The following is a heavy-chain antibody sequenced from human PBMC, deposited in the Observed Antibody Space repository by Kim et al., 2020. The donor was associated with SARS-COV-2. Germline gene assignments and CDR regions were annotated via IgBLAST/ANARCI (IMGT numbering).Heavy chain of an antibody. CDR3: ARESITMVRGVKPTYYYYYYGMDV. CDR2: INPSGGST. D-gene: IGHD3-10*01. J-gene: IGHJ6*02. Sequence: ASVKVSCKASGYTFTSYYMHWVRQAPGQGLEWMGIINPSGGSTSYAQKFQGRVTMTRDTSTSTVYMELSSLRSEDTAVYYCARESITMVRGVKPTYYYYYYGMDVWGQGTTVTVSS. V-gene: IGHV1-46*01. CDR1: GYTFTSYY.